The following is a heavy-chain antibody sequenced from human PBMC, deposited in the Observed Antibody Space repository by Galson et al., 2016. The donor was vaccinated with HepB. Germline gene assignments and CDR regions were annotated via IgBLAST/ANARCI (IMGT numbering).Heavy chain of an antibody. CDR1: GFTFSNYC. CDR3: ASPSGRYSIHTFDL. CDR2: ISPSTTHI. D-gene: IGHD1-26*01. Sequence: SLRLSCAASGFTFSNYCMSWIRQAPGKGLEWVAYISPSTTHINYADSVMGRFTVSRDNAKNSLYLQMNSLGTEDTAVYYCASPSGRYSIHTFDLWGQGTMVTVSS. J-gene: IGHJ3*01. V-gene: IGHV3-11*06.